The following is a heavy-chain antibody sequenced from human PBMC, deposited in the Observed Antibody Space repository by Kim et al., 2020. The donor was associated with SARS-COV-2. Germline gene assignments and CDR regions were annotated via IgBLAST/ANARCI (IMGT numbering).Heavy chain of an antibody. J-gene: IGHJ6*02. V-gene: IGHV3-73*01. CDR2: IRSKSNNYAT. CDR3: ASSGGYCSGDSCYTENLYGLDV. D-gene: IGHD2-15*01. CDR1: GFTFSGSA. Sequence: GGSLRLSCAASGFTFSGSAIHWVRQASGKGLEWVGRIRSKSNNYATAYAASVKGSFTISRDDSKNTAYLEMNSLKIEDTAVYYCASSGGYCSGDSCYTENLYGLDVWGQGTTVTVSS.